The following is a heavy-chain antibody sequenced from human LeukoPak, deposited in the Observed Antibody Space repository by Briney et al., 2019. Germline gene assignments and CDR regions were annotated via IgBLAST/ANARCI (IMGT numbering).Heavy chain of an antibody. CDR2: ISGSGGST. CDR1: GFTVSSNY. CDR3: AKDSLSGIETA. Sequence: GGSLRLSCAASGFTVSSNYMSWVRQAPGKGLEWVSAISGSGGSTYYADSVKGRFTISRDNSKNTLYLQMNSLRAEDTAVYYCAKDSLSGIETAWGQGTLVTVSS. V-gene: IGHV3-23*01. D-gene: IGHD1-26*01. J-gene: IGHJ4*02.